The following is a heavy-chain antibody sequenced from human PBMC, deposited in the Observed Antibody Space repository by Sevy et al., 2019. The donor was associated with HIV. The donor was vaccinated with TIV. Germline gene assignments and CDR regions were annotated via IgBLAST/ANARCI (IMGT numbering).Heavy chain of an antibody. CDR2: FDPEDGET. V-gene: IGHV1-24*01. CDR1: GYTLSQLS. CDR3: ASAREYYEDNSGYLDY. D-gene: IGHD3-22*01. J-gene: IGHJ4*02. Sequence: ASLKVSCKVSGYTLSQLSMHWVRQAPGKGLEWMGRFDPEDGETIFAQKFQGRVTMTEDTFTDTAYMELSSLRSEDTDVYYCASAREYYEDNSGYLDYWGQGTLVTVSS.